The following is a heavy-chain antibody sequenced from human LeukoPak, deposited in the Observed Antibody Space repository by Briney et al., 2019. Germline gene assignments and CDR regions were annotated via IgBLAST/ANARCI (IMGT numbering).Heavy chain of an antibody. CDR3: ARVGCSSTSCFSIFDY. D-gene: IGHD2-2*01. Sequence: GGSLRLSYAASGFTFSSYSMNWVRQAPGKGLEWVSSISSSSSYIYYADSVKGRFTISRDNAKNSLYLQMNSLRAEDTAVYYCARVGCSSTSCFSIFDYWGQGTLVTVSS. J-gene: IGHJ4*02. V-gene: IGHV3-21*01. CDR1: GFTFSSYS. CDR2: ISSSSSYI.